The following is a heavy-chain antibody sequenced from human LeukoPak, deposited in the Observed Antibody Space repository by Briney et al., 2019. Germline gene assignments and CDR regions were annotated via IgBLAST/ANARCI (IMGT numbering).Heavy chain of an antibody. CDR3: VRQGLQSGTYPAC. Sequence: KGGKSLKISCKASGYTFNNYWIGWVRQVPGRGLEWMGMRYPDGSASTYHPSFEGRVTISADQSVTTAYLEWNSLKASDTALYYCVRQGLQSGTYPACWGPGTLVTVSS. CDR2: RYPDGSAS. J-gene: IGHJ4*02. V-gene: IGHV5-51*01. CDR1: GYTFNNYW. D-gene: IGHD1-26*01.